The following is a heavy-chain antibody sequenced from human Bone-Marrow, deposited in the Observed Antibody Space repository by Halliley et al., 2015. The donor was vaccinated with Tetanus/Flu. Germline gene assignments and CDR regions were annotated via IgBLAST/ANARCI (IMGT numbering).Heavy chain of an antibody. CDR1: GGSIKSGGFF. Sequence: LRLSCTVSGGSIKSGGFFLGWVPAPPRPGRGGVGYLFFCGGTDHNPPPQRRGTPTLDNSQKQFSLKLSSVTAADTAVYYCARWFRPSGVSYYYGVDVWGQGTMVTVSS. V-gene: IGHV4-61*05. CDR2: LFFCGGT. CDR3: ARWFRPSGVSYYYGVDV. J-gene: IGHJ6*02. D-gene: IGHD1-26*01.